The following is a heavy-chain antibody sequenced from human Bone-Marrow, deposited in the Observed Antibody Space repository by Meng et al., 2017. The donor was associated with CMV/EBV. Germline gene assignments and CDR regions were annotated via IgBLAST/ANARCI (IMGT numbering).Heavy chain of an antibody. J-gene: IGHJ4*02. D-gene: IGHD1-1*01. CDR1: GVTFRKTG. CDR3: AGLWI. V-gene: IGHV3-7*01. Sequence: GESLKISCAVSGVTFRKTGMSWLRQVPGKGPEWVADMSGNGREIYYVDSVKGRFTVSRDNAKNLLFLQMNSLRVEDTAVYYCAGLWIWGPGTLVTFSS. CDR2: MSGNGREI.